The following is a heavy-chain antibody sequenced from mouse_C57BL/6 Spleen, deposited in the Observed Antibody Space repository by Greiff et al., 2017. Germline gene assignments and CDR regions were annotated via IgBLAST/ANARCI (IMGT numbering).Heavy chain of an antibody. CDR2: ISYDGSN. J-gene: IGHJ3*01. Sequence: VQLQQSGPGLVKPSQSLSLTCSVTGYSITSGYYWNWIRQFPGNKLEWMGYISYDGSNNYNPSLKNRISITRDTSKNQFFLKLNSVTTEDTATYYCARERADYGAWFAYWGQGTLVTVSA. D-gene: IGHD2-4*01. CDR3: ARERADYGAWFAY. V-gene: IGHV3-6*01. CDR1: GYSITSGYY.